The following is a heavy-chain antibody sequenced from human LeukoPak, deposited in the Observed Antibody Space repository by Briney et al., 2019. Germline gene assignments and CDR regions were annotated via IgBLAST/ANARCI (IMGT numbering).Heavy chain of an antibody. CDR2: INFNSGGT. CDR1: GYTFTGYY. J-gene: IGHJ5*02. V-gene: IGHV1-2*06. D-gene: IGHD3-22*01. Sequence: GASVKVSCKASGYTFTGYYMHWVRQAPGQGLEWMGHINFNSGGTNYAQKFQGRVTMTRDTSISTAYMDLSRLRSDDTAVYFCARGGGRSSGGAFDPWGQGTLVIVSS. CDR3: ARGGGRSSGGAFDP.